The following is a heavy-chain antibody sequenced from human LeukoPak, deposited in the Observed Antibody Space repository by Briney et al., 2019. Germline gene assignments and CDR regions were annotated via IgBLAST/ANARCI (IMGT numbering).Heavy chain of an antibody. Sequence: PGGSLRLSCAASGFTFSSYSMNWVRQAPGKGLEWVSSISSSSSYIYYADSVKGRFTISRDNAKSSLYLQMNSLRAEDTAVYYCARGSHCGGDCYLNPLDYWGQGTLVTVSS. CDR3: ARGSHCGGDCYLNPLDY. CDR2: ISSSSSYI. V-gene: IGHV3-21*01. CDR1: GFTFSSYS. D-gene: IGHD2-21*02. J-gene: IGHJ4*02.